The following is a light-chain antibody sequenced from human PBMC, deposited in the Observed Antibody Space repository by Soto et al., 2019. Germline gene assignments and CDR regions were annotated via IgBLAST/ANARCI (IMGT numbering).Light chain of an antibody. Sequence: EIVMTQSPATLSVSPGEGATLSCRASHSVDSNLAWYQQKPGQAPRLLVFGASTRATGIPARFSGSGSGTEFTLTISSLQSEDFAVYYCQQYNNWPPWTFGQGTKVDIK. CDR2: GAS. V-gene: IGKV3-15*01. CDR1: HSVDSN. CDR3: QQYNNWPPWT. J-gene: IGKJ1*01.